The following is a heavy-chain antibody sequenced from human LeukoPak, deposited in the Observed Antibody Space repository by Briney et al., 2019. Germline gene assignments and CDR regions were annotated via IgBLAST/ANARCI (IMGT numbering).Heavy chain of an antibody. V-gene: IGHV3-33*01. Sequence: PGGSLRLSCAASGFIFSSCGMHWVRQAPGKGLEWVAVIWYDGSKKYYADSVKGRFTISRDNSENTLYLQMDSLRAEDTAVYYCAGSVLRPVLQDFDYWGQGTLVTVSS. CDR1: GFIFSSCG. D-gene: IGHD5-24*01. CDR2: IWYDGSKK. J-gene: IGHJ4*02. CDR3: AGSVLRPVLQDFDY.